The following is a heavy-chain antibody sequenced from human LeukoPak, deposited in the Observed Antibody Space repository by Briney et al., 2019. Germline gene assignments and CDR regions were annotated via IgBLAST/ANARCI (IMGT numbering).Heavy chain of an antibody. CDR2: ISSSGSTI. J-gene: IGHJ4*02. V-gene: IGHV3-48*03. CDR1: GFTFSSYE. Sequence: GGSLRLSCAASGFTFSSYEMNWVRQAPGKGLEWVSYISSSGSTIYYGDSVKGRFTISRDNAKNSLYLQMNSLRAEDTAVYYCARDYFGAGILDYWGQGTLVSVSS. CDR3: ARDYFGAGILDY. D-gene: IGHD3-10*01.